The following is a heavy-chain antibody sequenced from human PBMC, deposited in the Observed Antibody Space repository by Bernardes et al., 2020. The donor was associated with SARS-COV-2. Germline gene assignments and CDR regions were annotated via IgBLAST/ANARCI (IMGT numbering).Heavy chain of an antibody. V-gene: IGHV3-23*01. CDR3: ASQEIPAAGYYYYYGMDV. CDR1: GFTLSSYA. CDR2: ISFSASST. D-gene: IGHD6-19*01. Sequence: SLRLSCAASGFTLSSYAMSWVRQAPGKGLEWVSGISFSASSTYYADSVKGRFTISRDNSKNTLYLQMNSLRAEDTAAYYCASQEIPAAGYYYYYGMDVWGQGTTVTVSS. J-gene: IGHJ6*02.